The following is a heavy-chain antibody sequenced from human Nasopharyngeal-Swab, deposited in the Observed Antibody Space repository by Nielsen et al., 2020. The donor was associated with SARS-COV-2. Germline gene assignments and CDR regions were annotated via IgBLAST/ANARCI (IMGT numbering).Heavy chain of an antibody. CDR2: IWYDGSNK. CDR1: GFTFSSYG. D-gene: IGHD5-18*01. Sequence: LKISCAASGFTFSSYGMHWVRQAPGKGLEWVAVIWYDGSNKYYADSVKGRFTISRDNSKNTLYLQMNSLRAEDTAVYYCARMGGYSYGPPDDYWGQGTLVTVSS. J-gene: IGHJ4*02. V-gene: IGHV3-33*01. CDR3: ARMGGYSYGPPDDY.